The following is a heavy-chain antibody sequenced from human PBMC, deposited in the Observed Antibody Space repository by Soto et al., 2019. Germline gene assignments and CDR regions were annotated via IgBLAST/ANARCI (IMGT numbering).Heavy chain of an antibody. D-gene: IGHD4-17*01. Sequence: SETLSLTCTVSGDSITSGVHYWSWIRQLPGKGLEWIGYIFYSGPTYYNPSLKSRVAISVDTSKNQFSLKLSSVTAADTAVYYCARERWDHDYGDYNDRFFDYWGQGTLVTVSS. J-gene: IGHJ4*02. V-gene: IGHV4-31*03. CDR3: ARERWDHDYGDYNDRFFDY. CDR1: GDSITSGVHY. CDR2: IFYSGPT.